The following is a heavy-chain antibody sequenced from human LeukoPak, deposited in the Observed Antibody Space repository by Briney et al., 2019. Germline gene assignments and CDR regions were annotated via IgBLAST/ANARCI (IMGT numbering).Heavy chain of an antibody. J-gene: IGHJ4*02. CDR1: GVTLSNHA. CDR3: ATDYGDYEPIDY. Sequence: GSSLRLSCTASGVTLSNHAMHWVRRPPGRGLEWVAVISFDGTNKYYGDSVEGRFSVSRDNSKNTLYLQMDSLRPDDTAMYYCATDYGDYEPIDYWGQGTLVTVSS. CDR2: ISFDGTNK. V-gene: IGHV3-30*04. D-gene: IGHD4-17*01.